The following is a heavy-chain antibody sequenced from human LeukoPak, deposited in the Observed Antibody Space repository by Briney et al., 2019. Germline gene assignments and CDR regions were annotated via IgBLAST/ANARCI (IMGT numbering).Heavy chain of an antibody. Sequence: SETLSLTCTVSGYSISSGYYWGWIRQPPGEGLEWVGSFYHSGSNYYNPSLKSRVTISVDTSKNQFSLKMTSVTAADTAFYFCARSEINDYMNYWGQGMPVTVSS. V-gene: IGHV4-38-2*02. J-gene: IGHJ4*02. D-gene: IGHD4-11*01. CDR3: ARSEINDYMNY. CDR1: GYSISSGYY. CDR2: FYHSGSN.